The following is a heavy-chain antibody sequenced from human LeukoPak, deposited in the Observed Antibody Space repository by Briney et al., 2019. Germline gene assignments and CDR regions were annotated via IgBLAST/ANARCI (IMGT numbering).Heavy chain of an antibody. Sequence: TSSETLSLTCTVSGGSISSYYWSWIRQPAGKGLEWIGRIYTSGSTNYNPSLKSRVTMSVDTSKNQFFLKLSSVTAADTAVYYCARVKGSYGQYYYYYYYMDVWGKGTTVTISS. D-gene: IGHD5-18*01. V-gene: IGHV4-4*07. J-gene: IGHJ6*03. CDR3: ARVKGSYGQYYYYYYYMDV. CDR1: GGSISSYY. CDR2: IYTSGST.